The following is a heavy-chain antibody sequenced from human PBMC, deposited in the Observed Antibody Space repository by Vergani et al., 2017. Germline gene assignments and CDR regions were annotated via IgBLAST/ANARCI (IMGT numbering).Heavy chain of an antibody. J-gene: IGHJ4*02. V-gene: IGHV4-30-4*01. CDR1: GGSISSGDYY. D-gene: IGHD3-16*02. CDR2: IYYSGST. CDR3: ARGVWGSYRFGDFDY. Sequence: QVQLQESGPGLVKPSQTLSLTCTVSGGSISSGDYYWSWIRQPPGKGLEWIGYIYYSGSTYYNPSLTSRVTISVDTSKNQFSLKLSSVTAADTAVYYCARGVWGSYRFGDFDYWGQGTLVTVSS.